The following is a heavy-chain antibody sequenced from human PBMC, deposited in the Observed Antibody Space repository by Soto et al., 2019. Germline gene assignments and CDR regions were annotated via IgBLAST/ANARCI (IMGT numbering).Heavy chain of an antibody. CDR1: GFTFSSYW. D-gene: IGHD3-22*01. CDR3: TRPRYDGSGTPFDH. J-gene: IGHJ4*02. Sequence: GGSLRLSCAASGFTFSSYWMHWVRQAPGKGLVWVSGINGDGKTATYADSVKGRFIISRDNAKNILYLQMNSLTAEDTAVYYCTRPRYDGSGTPFDHWGQGSLVTVS. V-gene: IGHV3-74*01. CDR2: INGDGKTA.